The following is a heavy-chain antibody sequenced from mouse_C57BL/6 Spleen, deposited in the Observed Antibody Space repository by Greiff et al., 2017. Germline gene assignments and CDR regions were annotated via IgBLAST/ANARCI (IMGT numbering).Heavy chain of an antibody. CDR1: GFTFSSYA. D-gene: IGHD1-1*01. J-gene: IGHJ2*01. CDR3: TREGRGSSYFDY. CDR2: ISSGGDYI. Sequence: EVKVEESGEGLVKPGGSLKLSCAASGFTFSSYAMSWVRQTPEKRLEWVAYISSGGDYIYYADTVKGRFTISRDNARNTLYLQMSSLKSEDTAMYYCTREGRGSSYFDYWGQGTTLTVSS. V-gene: IGHV5-9-1*02.